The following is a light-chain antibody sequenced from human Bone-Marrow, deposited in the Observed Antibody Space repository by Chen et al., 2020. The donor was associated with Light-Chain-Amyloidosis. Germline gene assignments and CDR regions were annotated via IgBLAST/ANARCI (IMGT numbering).Light chain of an antibody. J-gene: IGLJ3*02. Sequence: QSVLTQPPSASGTPGQRVTISCSGSNSNIGGNTVNWYQQLPGTAPKLLIFANNQRPSGVADRFAGSESGTCASLAISGRQSGDEAVYSCAAWDDGLNGRVFGEGTKLTVL. V-gene: IGLV1-44*01. CDR2: ANN. CDR3: AAWDDGLNGRV. CDR1: NSNIGGNT.